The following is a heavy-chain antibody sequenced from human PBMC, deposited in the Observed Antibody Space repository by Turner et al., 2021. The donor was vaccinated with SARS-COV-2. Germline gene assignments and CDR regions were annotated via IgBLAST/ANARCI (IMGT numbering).Heavy chain of an antibody. Sequence: EVQLVESGGGLVQPGRSLRLSCAASGFTFDDYAMHWVRQAPGKGLEWVSGISWNSGRIGYADSVKGRFTISRDNANNSLYLQMNSLRAEDTALYYCVKDMVRGVIYYYYGMDVWGQGTTVTVSS. J-gene: IGHJ6*02. CDR2: ISWNSGRI. D-gene: IGHD3-10*01. V-gene: IGHV3-9*01. CDR3: VKDMVRGVIYYYYGMDV. CDR1: GFTFDDYA.